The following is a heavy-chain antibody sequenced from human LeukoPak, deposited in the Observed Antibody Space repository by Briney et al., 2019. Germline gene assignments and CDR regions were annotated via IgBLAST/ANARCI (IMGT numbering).Heavy chain of an antibody. CDR3: ATAGYSSGWYDGYYYYGMDV. CDR2: FDPEDGET. D-gene: IGHD6-19*01. CDR1: VYTLTELS. V-gene: IGHV1-24*01. Sequence: ASVNVSCKVSVYTLTELSMHWVRQAPGKGLEWMGGFDPEDGETIYAQKFQGRVTMTEDTSTDTAYMELSSLRSEDTAVYYCATAGYSSGWYDGYYYYGMDVWGQGTTVTVSS. J-gene: IGHJ6*02.